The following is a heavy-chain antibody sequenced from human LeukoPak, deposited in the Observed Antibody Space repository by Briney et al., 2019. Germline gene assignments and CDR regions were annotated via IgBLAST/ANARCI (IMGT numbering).Heavy chain of an antibody. CDR1: GFTFDDYA. CDR3: ASRIAAAGSGGDY. Sequence: PGGSLRLSCAASGFTFDDYAMHWVRQAPGKGLEWVSGISWNSGSIGYADSVKGRFTISRDNSKNTLYLQMNSLRAEDTAVYYCASRIAAAGSGGDYWGQGTLVTVSS. V-gene: IGHV3-9*01. J-gene: IGHJ4*02. D-gene: IGHD6-13*01. CDR2: ISWNSGSI.